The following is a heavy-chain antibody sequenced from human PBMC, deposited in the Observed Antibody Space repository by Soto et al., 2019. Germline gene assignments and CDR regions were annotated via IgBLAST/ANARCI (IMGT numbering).Heavy chain of an antibody. D-gene: IGHD2-15*01. CDR3: ARDKRGRWGVDV. J-gene: IGHJ6*04. V-gene: IGHV3-21*06. Sequence: EVPLVESGGGLVKPGGSLRLSCAASGFTFSSYSMNWVRQAPGKGLEWVSSISSSSSYIYYADSVKGRFTISRDNAKNSLYLQMNSRRAEDAAVYYCARDKRGRWGVDVWGKGTTGTVSS. CDR1: GFTFSSYS. CDR2: ISSSSSYI.